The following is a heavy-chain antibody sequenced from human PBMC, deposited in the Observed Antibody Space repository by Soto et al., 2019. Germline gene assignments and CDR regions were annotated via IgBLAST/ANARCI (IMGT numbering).Heavy chain of an antibody. CDR1: GFTFSSYA. CDR2: ISGSGGST. J-gene: IGHJ6*02. Sequence: GGSLRLSCAASGFTFSSYAMSWVRQAPGKGLEWVSAISGSGGSTYYADSVKGRFTISRDNSKNTLYLQMNSLRAEDTAVYYCATPLYGSGSYPYYGMDVWGQGTTVTAP. V-gene: IGHV3-23*01. CDR3: ATPLYGSGSYPYYGMDV. D-gene: IGHD3-10*01.